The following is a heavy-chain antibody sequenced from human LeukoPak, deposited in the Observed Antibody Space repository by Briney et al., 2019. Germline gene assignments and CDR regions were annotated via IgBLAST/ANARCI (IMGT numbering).Heavy chain of an antibody. Sequence: GGSLRLSCAASGFTFSSYAMNWVRQAPGKGLEWVSGISGSGTNTYYADSVKGRFTISRDNSKNTLYMQMNSLRAADTAVYYCAKGPKQLLIRRSVWAYMDVWGKGTTVTISS. V-gene: IGHV3-23*01. CDR1: GFTFSSYA. J-gene: IGHJ6*03. CDR3: AKGPKQLLIRRSVWAYMDV. D-gene: IGHD5-24*01. CDR2: ISGSGTNT.